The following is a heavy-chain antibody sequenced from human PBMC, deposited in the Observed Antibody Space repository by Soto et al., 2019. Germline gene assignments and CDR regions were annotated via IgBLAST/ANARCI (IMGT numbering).Heavy chain of an antibody. J-gene: IGHJ6*02. CDR1: GFSLSNARMG. V-gene: IGHV2-26*01. CDR3: ARIWGPYYYYGMDV. D-gene: IGHD7-27*01. CDR2: IFSNDEK. Sequence: QVTLKESGPVLVKPRETLTLTCTVSGFSLSNARMGVSWIRQPPGKALEWLAHIFSNDEKSYSTSLKSRLTISKDTSKSQMVLTMTNMDPVDTATYYCARIWGPYYYYGMDVWGQGTTVTFSS.